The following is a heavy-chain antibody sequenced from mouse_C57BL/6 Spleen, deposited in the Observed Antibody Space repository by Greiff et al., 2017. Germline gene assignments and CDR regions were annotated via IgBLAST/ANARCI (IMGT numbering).Heavy chain of an antibody. CDR2: ISSGGSYN. Sequence: EVMLVESGGDLVKPGGSLKLSCAASGFTFSSYGMSWVRQTPDKRLEWVATISSGGSYNYYPDSVKGRFTISRDNAKNTLYLQMSSLKSEDTAMYYCARQSGPTWYYFDYWGQGTTLTVSS. D-gene: IGHD3-2*02. CDR1: GFTFSSYG. CDR3: ARQSGPTWYYFDY. V-gene: IGHV5-6*01. J-gene: IGHJ2*01.